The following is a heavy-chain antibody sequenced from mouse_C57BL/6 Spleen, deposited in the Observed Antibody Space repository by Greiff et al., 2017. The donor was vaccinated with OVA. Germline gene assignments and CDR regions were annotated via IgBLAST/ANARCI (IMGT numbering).Heavy chain of an antibody. D-gene: IGHD1-1*01. Sequence: VQLQQSVAELVRPGASVKLSCTASGFNIKNTYMYWVKQRPEQGLEWIGRIDPANGNTKYAPKFQGKATITADTSSNTAYLQLSSLTSEDTAIYYCARYYGSSYGYWYFDVWGTGTTVTVSS. CDR3: ARYYGSSYGYWYFDV. CDR2: IDPANGNT. V-gene: IGHV14-3*01. J-gene: IGHJ1*03. CDR1: GFNIKNTY.